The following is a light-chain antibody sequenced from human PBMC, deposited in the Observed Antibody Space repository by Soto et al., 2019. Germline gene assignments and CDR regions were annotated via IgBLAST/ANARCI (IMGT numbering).Light chain of an antibody. Sequence: VVTQEPSLTVSPGQTASITCSGDKLGDKYACWYQQKPGQSPVLVIYQDSKRPSGIPERFSGSNSGNTATLTISGTQAMDEADYYCQAWDSSTYVFGTGTKVTVL. J-gene: IGLJ1*01. CDR1: KLGDKY. V-gene: IGLV3-1*01. CDR2: QDS. CDR3: QAWDSSTYV.